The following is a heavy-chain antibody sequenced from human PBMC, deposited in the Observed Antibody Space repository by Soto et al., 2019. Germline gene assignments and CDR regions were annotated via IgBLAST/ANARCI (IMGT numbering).Heavy chain of an antibody. CDR3: GRGDPRVMVWLLLAGYFDP. Sequence: QVQLQQWGAGLLKPSETLSLTCAVYGGSFSSYYWSWLRQPPCKVLEWIGVTDHRGSPNYDPSLTSRVTISIDTATNQVSLTWSSGTAADTAGYYFGRGDPRVMVWLLLAGYFDPWLQSTMVTVSS. V-gene: IGHV4-34*01. CDR2: TDHRGSP. CDR1: GGSFSSYY. D-gene: IGHD3-3*01. J-gene: IGHJ5*02.